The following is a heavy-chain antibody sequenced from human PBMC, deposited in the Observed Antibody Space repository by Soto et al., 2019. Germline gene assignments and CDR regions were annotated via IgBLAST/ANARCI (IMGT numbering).Heavy chain of an antibody. CDR3: ARSTNDYGDRH. CDR2: RNPTSGNT. D-gene: IGHD4-17*01. J-gene: IGHJ4*02. CDR1: GYTFTSYD. Sequence: QVQLVQSGAEVKKPGASVKVSCKASGYTFTSYDIHWVRQATGQGLEWMGWRNPTSGNTGYAQKFQGRVTMTRNTSIRPAYMELSSVRAEDTAAYYFARSTNDYGDRHWGQGTLVTVSS. V-gene: IGHV1-8*01.